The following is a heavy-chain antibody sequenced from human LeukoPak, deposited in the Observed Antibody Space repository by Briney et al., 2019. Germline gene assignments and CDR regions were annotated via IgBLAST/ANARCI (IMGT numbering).Heavy chain of an antibody. D-gene: IGHD2-15*01. CDR2: ISYDGSNK. J-gene: IGHJ6*03. CDR3: ARDQVEDYYYYYMDV. Sequence: PGGSLRLSCAASGFTFSSYAMHWVRQAPGKGLEWVAVISYDGSNKYYADSVKSRFTISRDNSKNTLYLQMNSLRAEDTAVYYCARDQVEDYYYYYMDVWGKGTTVTVSS. CDR1: GFTFSSYA. V-gene: IGHV3-30-3*01.